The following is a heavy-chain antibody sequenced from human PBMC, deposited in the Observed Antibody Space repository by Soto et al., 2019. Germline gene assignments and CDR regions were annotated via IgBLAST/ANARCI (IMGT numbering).Heavy chain of an antibody. CDR3: ARDSGAKLSSS. Sequence: SVKVSCKASGGTFSSYRINWVRQAPGQGLEWVGGIVPIYRTADYAQKFQGRVTITADESTRTVYMELSSLKSQDAALYYCARDSGAKLSSSWGQGTLVTVS. V-gene: IGHV1-69*13. CDR1: GGTFSSYR. J-gene: IGHJ4*02. D-gene: IGHD6-13*01. CDR2: IVPIYRTA.